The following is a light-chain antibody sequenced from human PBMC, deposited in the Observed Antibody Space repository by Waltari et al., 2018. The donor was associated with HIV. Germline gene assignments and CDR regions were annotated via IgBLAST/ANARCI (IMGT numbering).Light chain of an antibody. CDR3: ATWDDTLSGPV. J-gene: IGLJ2*01. Sequence: QSVLTQAPSASGTPGQRVTISCSGSSSNIGSNYVYWYHQFPGTAPKLLIYRNNQRPSGVPDRFSGSKSGTSASLAISGLRSEDEADYYCATWDDTLSGPVFCGGTKLTVL. CDR1: SSNIGSNY. CDR2: RNN. V-gene: IGLV1-47*01.